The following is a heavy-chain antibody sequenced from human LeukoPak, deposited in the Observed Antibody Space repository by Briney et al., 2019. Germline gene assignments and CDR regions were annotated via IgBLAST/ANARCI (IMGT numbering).Heavy chain of an antibody. CDR3: TTAPGTGDY. CDR1: GFTSSNAW. CDR2: IKSKTDGGTT. D-gene: IGHD6-13*01. Sequence: GGSLRLSCAASGFTSSNAWMSWVRQAPGKGLEWVGCIKSKTDGGTTDYAAPVKGRFTISRDDSKNTLYLQMNSLKTEDTAVYYCTTAPGTGDYWGQGTLVTVSS. V-gene: IGHV3-15*01. J-gene: IGHJ4*02.